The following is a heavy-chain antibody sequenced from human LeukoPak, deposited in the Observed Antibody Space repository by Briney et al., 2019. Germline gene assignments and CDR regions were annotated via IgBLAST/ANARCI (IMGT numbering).Heavy chain of an antibody. CDR3: ASDGSGSYSNDY. V-gene: IGHV1-69*13. CDR1: GGTFSSYT. CDR2: IIPIFGTA. J-gene: IGHJ4*02. D-gene: IGHD1-26*01. Sequence: SVKVSCKASGGTFSSYTISWVRQAPGQGLEWMGGIIPIFGTANYAQKFQGRVTITADESTSTAYMELSSLRSEDTAVYYCASDGSGSYSNDYWGQGTLVTVSS.